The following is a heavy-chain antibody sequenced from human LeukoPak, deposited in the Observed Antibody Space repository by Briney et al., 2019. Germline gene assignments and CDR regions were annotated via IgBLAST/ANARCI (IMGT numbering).Heavy chain of an antibody. J-gene: IGHJ4*02. CDR1: GFSLKTDSGEVR. V-gene: IGHV2-70*18. Sequence: SGPTLVNPTQTLTLTCTFSGFSLKTDSGEVRMGWVRQPPGKALEWLALINWDDNKFYNTSLKTRLTISKGTSKNQVVLTMTNMDPVDTATYYCARIPHGGGNYLRWEFDYWGQGTLVTVSS. CDR2: INWDDNK. CDR3: ARIPHGGGNYLRWEFDY. D-gene: IGHD1-26*01.